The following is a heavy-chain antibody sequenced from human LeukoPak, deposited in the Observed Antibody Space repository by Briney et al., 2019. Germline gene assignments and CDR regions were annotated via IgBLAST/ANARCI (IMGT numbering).Heavy chain of an antibody. Sequence: PGGSLRLSCTVSGFTVSSNSMSWVRQAPGKGLEWVSFIYSDNTHYSDSVKGRFTISRDNSKNTLYLQMNSLRAEDTAVYYCARDTSYYNNYTSWSDAVDIWGKGTTVTISS. CDR2: IYSDNT. V-gene: IGHV3-53*01. J-gene: IGHJ6*04. CDR3: ARDTSYYNNYTSWSDAVDI. CDR1: GFTVSSNS. D-gene: IGHD3-22*01.